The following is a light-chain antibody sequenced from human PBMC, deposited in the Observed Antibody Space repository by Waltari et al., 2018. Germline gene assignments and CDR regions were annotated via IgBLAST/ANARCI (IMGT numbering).Light chain of an antibody. CDR2: DDG. CDR3: QVWDSGSDHYV. J-gene: IGLJ1*01. CDR1: KIGSIP. V-gene: IGLV3-21*02. Sequence: YVVTQPPSVSVAPGQTARITCGAAKIGSIPVTWFQQKPGQAPVMVVYDDGDRPSGIPERFSGSNSGNTATLTISRVDAGDEADYYCQVWDSGSDHYVFGTVTKVTVL.